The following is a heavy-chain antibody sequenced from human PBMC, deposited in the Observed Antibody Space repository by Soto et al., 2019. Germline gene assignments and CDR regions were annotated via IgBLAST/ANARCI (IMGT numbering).Heavy chain of an antibody. CDR3: AKVSFTEYNWFDP. CDR1: GFTFSSYG. J-gene: IGHJ5*02. CDR2: ISYDGSNK. V-gene: IGHV3-30*18. Sequence: QVQLVESGGGVVQPGRSLRLSCAASGFTFSSYGMHWVRQAPGKGLEWVGVISYDGSNKYNADSVKGRFTISRDNSKNPLYLQMNSMIAEDTAVYYCAKVSFTEYNWFDPRGQGTLVTVSS.